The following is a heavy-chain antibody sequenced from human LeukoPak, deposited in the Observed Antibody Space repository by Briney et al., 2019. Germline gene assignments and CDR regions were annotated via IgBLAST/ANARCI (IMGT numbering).Heavy chain of an antibody. J-gene: IGHJ2*01. CDR1: GGSFSSSSYS. CDR3: ARHASRYFDL. Sequence: SETLSLTCTVSGGSFSSSSYSWGWIRQPPEKGLEWIGSIFYRGSTYYNPSLQSRLTISVDTSKDQFSLKLSSVTAADTAVYYCARHASRYFDLWGRGTLVTASS. V-gene: IGHV4-39*01. CDR2: IFYRGST.